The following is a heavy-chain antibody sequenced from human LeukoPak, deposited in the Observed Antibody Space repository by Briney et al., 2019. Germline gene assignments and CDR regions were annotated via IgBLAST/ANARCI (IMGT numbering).Heavy chain of an antibody. Sequence: SSETLSLTCTVSGGSIGSYYWSWIRQPAGKGLEWIGRIYKTGTTNYNPSLKSRVTMSIDTSKNQFSLKLNSVTAADTAVYYCARDANTIFGVIIPHNWFDPWGQGTLVTVSS. J-gene: IGHJ5*02. V-gene: IGHV4-4*07. D-gene: IGHD3-3*01. CDR2: IYKTGTT. CDR3: ARDANTIFGVIIPHNWFDP. CDR1: GGSIGSYY.